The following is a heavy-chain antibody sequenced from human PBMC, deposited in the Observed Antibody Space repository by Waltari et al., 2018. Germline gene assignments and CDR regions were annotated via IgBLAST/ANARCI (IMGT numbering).Heavy chain of an antibody. CDR2: IIPTFGTA. CDR1: GGTFSSYA. CDR3: AGSPVVQGAENWFDP. J-gene: IGHJ5*02. D-gene: IGHD3-10*01. V-gene: IGHV1-69*05. Sequence: QVQLVQSGAEVKKPGSSVKVSCKASGGTFSSYAISWVRQAPGQGLEWMGGIIPTFGTANYAQKFQCRVTITTDESTSTAFMELSSLRSEDTAVYYCAGSPVVQGAENWFDPWGQGTLVTVSS.